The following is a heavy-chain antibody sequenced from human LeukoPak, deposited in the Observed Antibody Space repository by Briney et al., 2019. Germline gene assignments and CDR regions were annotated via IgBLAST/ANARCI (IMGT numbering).Heavy chain of an antibody. CDR1: GFTFSSYS. J-gene: IGHJ4*02. Sequence: GGSLRLSCAASGFTFSSYSTNWVRQAPGKGLEWVSYISSSSSTIYYADSVKGRFTISRDNAKNSLYLQMNSLRDEDTAVYYCASQAFWSGYFPDYWGQGTLVTVSS. CDR2: ISSSSSTI. D-gene: IGHD3-3*01. CDR3: ASQAFWSGYFPDY. V-gene: IGHV3-48*02.